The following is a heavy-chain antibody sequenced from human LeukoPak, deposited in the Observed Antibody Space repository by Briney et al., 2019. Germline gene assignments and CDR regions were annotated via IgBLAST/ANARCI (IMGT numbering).Heavy chain of an antibody. D-gene: IGHD3-10*01. CDR2: IYPGDSDT. Sequence: GESLKISCKGSGYSFTSYWIGWVRQMPGKGLEWMGIIYPGDSDTRYSPSFHGQDTISVDKSISTAYLQWSSLKASDTAMYYCARDGSGSLRGYYGMDVWGQGTTVTVSS. CDR3: ARDGSGSLRGYYGMDV. J-gene: IGHJ6*02. CDR1: GYSFTSYW. V-gene: IGHV5-51*01.